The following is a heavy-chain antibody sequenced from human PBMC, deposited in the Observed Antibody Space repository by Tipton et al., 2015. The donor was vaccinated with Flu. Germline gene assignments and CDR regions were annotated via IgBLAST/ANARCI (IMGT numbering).Heavy chain of an antibody. D-gene: IGHD2-2*01. Sequence: TLSLTCTVSGGSISPYYWSWIRQPPGKGLEWIGYIYYSGSTHYNPSLKSRVTILVDTSKNQFSLKLSSVTAADTAVYYCARSDIGIVVVPVSPYYQKHYYTDVWGKGTTVTVSS. CDR2: IYYSGST. J-gene: IGHJ6*03. V-gene: IGHV4-59*01. CDR1: GGSISPYY. CDR3: ARSDIGIVVVPVSPYYQKHYYTDV.